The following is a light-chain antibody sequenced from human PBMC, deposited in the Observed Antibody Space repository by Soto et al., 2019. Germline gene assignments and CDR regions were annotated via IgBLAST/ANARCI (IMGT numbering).Light chain of an antibody. CDR2: GAS. CDR1: QSVSSSY. J-gene: IGKJ5*01. V-gene: IGKV3D-20*02. CDR3: QQRSNWPIT. Sequence: EIVLTQSPATLSLSPGERATLSCRASQSVSSSYLAWYQQKPGQAPRLLIYGASSRATGIPDRFSGSVSGTDVTITISRLEPEDVEVYDCQQRSNWPITFGQGTRLEIK.